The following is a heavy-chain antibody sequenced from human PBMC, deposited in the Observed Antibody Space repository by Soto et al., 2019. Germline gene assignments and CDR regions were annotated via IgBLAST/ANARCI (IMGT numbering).Heavy chain of an antibody. CDR2: IYYSGST. CDR3: ARHSSGWNYYYYYMDV. D-gene: IGHD6-19*01. V-gene: IGHV4-59*08. J-gene: IGHJ6*03. Sequence: PSETLSLTCTVSGGSISSYYWSWIRQPPGKGLEWIGYIYYSGSTNYNPSLKSRVTISVDTSKNQFSLKLSSVTAADTAVYYCARHSSGWNYYYYYMDVWGKGTTVTVSS. CDR1: GGSISSYY.